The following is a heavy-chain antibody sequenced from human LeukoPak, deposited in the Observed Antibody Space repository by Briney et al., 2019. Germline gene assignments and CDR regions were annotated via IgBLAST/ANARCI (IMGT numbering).Heavy chain of an antibody. V-gene: IGHV4-34*01. CDR1: GESFSGYF. J-gene: IGHJ5*02. CDR3: AADGYCSSTSCYTLWRGNWFDP. CDR2: INHSGSTS. Sequence: SETLPLTCAVYGESFSGYFWNWIRQPPGKGLEWIGEINHSGSTSNHNPSLKSRVTMSVDTSKNQFSLKLSSVTAADTAVYYCAADGYCSSTSCYTLWRGNWFDPWGQGILVTVSS. D-gene: IGHD2-2*02.